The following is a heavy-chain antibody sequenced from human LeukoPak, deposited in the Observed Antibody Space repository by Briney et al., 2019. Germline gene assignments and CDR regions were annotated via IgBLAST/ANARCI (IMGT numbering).Heavy chain of an antibody. CDR1: GYTFTGYY. J-gene: IGHJ6*03. CDR2: INPNSGST. V-gene: IGHV1-2*02. Sequence: ASVKVSCKASGYTFTGYYMHWVRQAPGQGLEWMGWINPNSGSTNYAQKFQGRVTMTRDTSISTAYMELSRLRSDDTAVYYCARTSRGWLYYYMDAPGKGTTVSSSS. D-gene: IGHD6-19*01. CDR3: ARTSRGWLYYYMDA.